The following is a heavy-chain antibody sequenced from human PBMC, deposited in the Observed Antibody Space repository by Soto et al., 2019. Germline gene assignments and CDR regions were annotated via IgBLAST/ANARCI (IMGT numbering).Heavy chain of an antibody. CDR2: IKSKTDGGTP. D-gene: IGHD3-22*01. V-gene: IGHV3-15*07. Sequence: GGSLRLSCAASGFTFSNAWINWVRQAPGKGLERVGRIKSKTDGGTPDYAAPVKGRFAISRDDSKNMVYLQMNSLKTEDTGIYSFTTDSYSSIIVVRFDYWGQGPLVTASS. CDR1: GFTFSNAW. J-gene: IGHJ4*02. CDR3: TTDSYSSIIVVRFDY.